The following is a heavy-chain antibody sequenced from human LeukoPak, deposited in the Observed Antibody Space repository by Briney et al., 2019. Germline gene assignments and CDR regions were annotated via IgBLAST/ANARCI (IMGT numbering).Heavy chain of an antibody. D-gene: IGHD1-26*01. V-gene: IGHV4-39*01. CDR1: GGSISSGNYY. J-gene: IGHJ4*02. Sequence: PSETLSLTCTVSGGSISSGNYYWNWNRQPPGKGLEWIGSIYYSGSTYYNPSLKSRVTVSVDTSKNQFSLKLSSVTATDTAVYYCARSGTYYRTFDFWGQGTLVTVSS. CDR3: ARSGTYYRTFDF. CDR2: IYYSGST.